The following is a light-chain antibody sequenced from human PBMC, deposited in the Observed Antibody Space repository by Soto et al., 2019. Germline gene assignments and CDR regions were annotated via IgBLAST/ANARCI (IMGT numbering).Light chain of an antibody. CDR3: LSADSSGTYVV. CDR2: KDS. V-gene: IGLV3-25*03. CDR1: ALPKQY. Sequence: SSELTQPPSVSVSPGQTARITCSGDALPKQYAYWYQQKPGQAPVLVIYKDSERPSGIPERFSGSSSGTTVTLTISGVQAEDEADYYCLSADSSGTYVVFGGGTKLTVL. J-gene: IGLJ2*01.